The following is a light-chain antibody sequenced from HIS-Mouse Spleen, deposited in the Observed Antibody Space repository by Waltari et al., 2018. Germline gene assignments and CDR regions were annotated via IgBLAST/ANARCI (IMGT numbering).Light chain of an antibody. Sequence: QSALTQPASVSGSPGQSITISCTGTSSDVGSYNLVSLYQQHPDKAPKPMIYGGSKRPSGVSNRFSGSKSGNTASLTISGLQAEDEADYYCCSYAGSSTYVFGTGTKVTVL. CDR2: GGS. CDR3: CSYAGSSTYV. J-gene: IGLJ1*01. V-gene: IGLV2-23*01. CDR1: SSDVGSYNL.